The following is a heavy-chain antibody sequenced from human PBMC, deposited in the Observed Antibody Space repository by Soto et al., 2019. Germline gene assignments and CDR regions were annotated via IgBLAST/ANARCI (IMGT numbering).Heavy chain of an antibody. J-gene: IGHJ4*02. Sequence: QVQLVESGGGVVQPGRSLRLSCAASGFTFSSYGMHWVRQAPGKGLEWVAVIWYDGSNKYYADSVKGRFTISRDNSKNTLYLQMNSRRAEDTAVYYCARDKLRAIDYWGQGTLVTVSS. CDR2: IWYDGSNK. V-gene: IGHV3-33*01. CDR3: ARDKLRAIDY. CDR1: GFTFSSYG.